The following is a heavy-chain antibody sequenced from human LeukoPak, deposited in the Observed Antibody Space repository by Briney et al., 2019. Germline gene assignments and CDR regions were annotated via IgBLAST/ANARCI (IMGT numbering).Heavy chain of an antibody. V-gene: IGHV4-30-4*01. CDR2: IYYSGST. D-gene: IGHD1-1*01. J-gene: IGHJ4*02. CDR3: ASGDNDPLFDY. Sequence: PSQTLSLTCTVSGGSISSGDHYWSWIRQPPGKGLEWIGHIYYSGSTYYNPSLKSRVTISVDTSKNQFSLKLSSVSAADTAVYYCASGDNDPLFDYWGQGTLVTVSS. CDR1: GGSISSGDHY.